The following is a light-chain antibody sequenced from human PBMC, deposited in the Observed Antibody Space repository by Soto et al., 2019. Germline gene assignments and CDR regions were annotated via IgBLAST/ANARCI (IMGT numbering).Light chain of an antibody. J-gene: IGKJ4*01. CDR3: LQDNNYPLT. CDR1: QSIRSW. Sequence: IQMTQSPSTLSASVGDRVTITCRASQSIRSWLAWYQQKPGKAPNLLIYVASSLESGVPSRFSGSGSGTEFTLTISSLQPEDVATYYCLQDNNYPLTFGGGTKVDIK. V-gene: IGKV1-5*01. CDR2: VAS.